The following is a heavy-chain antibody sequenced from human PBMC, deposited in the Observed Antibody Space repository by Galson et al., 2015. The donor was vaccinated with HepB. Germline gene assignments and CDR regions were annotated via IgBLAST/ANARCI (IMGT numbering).Heavy chain of an antibody. J-gene: IGHJ4*02. CDR2: IYPSGAT. CDR3: ARESNWAYDS. CDR1: GFRVSESF. V-gene: IGHV3-53*01. Sequence: SLRLSCAVSGFRVSESFLSWVRQVPGKGLESVSDIYPSGATYYRASVRGRFTMSRDAFQNSLYLQINNLRVEDTAIYFCARESNWAYDSWGKGTLVTVSS. D-gene: IGHD3-16*01.